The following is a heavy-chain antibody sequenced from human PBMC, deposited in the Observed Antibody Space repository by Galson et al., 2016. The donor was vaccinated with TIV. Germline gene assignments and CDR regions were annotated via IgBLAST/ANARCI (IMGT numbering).Heavy chain of an antibody. J-gene: IGHJ5*01. CDR1: GFTFTTYW. V-gene: IGHV3-74*01. D-gene: IGHD3-22*01. CDR2: INGEGFIT. Sequence: SLRLSCAASGFTFTTYWMHWVRQAPGKGLVWVSRINGEGFITYYADSVKGRFTISRDNAKNTLYLQMDGLSAEDTAVYYCARASHYYDMSSSYPLDSWGRVSLVTVSS. CDR3: ARASHYYDMSSSYPLDS.